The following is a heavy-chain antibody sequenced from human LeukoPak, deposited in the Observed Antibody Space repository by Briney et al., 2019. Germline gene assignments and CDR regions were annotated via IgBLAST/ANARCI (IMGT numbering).Heavy chain of an antibody. CDR1: GGSISSSSYY. CDR3: ARHRNYFQH. V-gene: IGHV4-39*01. Sequence: SETLSLTCTVSGGSISSSSYYWGWIRQPPGKGLEWIGSIYYSGSTYYNPSLKSRVTISVDTSKNQFSLKLSSVTAADTAVYYCARHRNYFQHWGQGTLVTVSS. CDR2: IYYSGST. J-gene: IGHJ1*01.